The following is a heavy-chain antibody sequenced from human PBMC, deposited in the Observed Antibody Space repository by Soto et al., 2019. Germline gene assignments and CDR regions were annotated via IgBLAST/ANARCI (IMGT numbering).Heavy chain of an antibody. CDR1: GYSFTSYW. D-gene: IGHD6-19*01. J-gene: IGHJ4*02. CDR2: IYPGDSDT. CDR3: ARIGSRIAVAGMGDYFDX. Sequence: GEALKITWKGSGYSFTSYWIGWLRQMPGKGLELMVVIYPGDSDTRYSPSFQGQVTISAYKSISTAYLQWSSLRASDTAMYYCARIGSRIAVAGMGDYFDXWGKGTLFTFS. V-gene: IGHV5-51*01.